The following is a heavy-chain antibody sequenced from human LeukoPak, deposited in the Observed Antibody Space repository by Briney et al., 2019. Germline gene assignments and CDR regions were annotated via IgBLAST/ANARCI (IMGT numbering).Heavy chain of an antibody. D-gene: IGHD2-8*02. J-gene: IGHJ4*02. Sequence: TTSETLSLTCAVYGGSFSGYYWSWIRQPPGKGLEWIGEINHSGSTNYNPSLKSRVTISVDTSKDQFSLKLSSLTAADTAVYYCATSRDYWALFSYWGQGTLVTVSS. CDR3: ATSRDYWALFSY. CDR2: INHSGST. V-gene: IGHV4-34*01. CDR1: GGSFSGYY.